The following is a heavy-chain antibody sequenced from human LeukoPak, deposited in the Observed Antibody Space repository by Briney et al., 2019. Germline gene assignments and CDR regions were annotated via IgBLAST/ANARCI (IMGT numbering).Heavy chain of an antibody. CDR2: IKEDGSEK. V-gene: IGHV3-7*01. D-gene: IGHD2/OR15-2a*01. CDR1: GFTLDDYG. Sequence: GGSLRLSCAASGFTLDDYGMSWVRQAPGKGLEWVANIKEDGSEKYYVDSVKGRFTISRDNAKNTLYLQMNSLRAEDTAVYYCARDWFHAIDYWGQGTLVTVSS. J-gene: IGHJ4*02. CDR3: ARDWFHAIDY.